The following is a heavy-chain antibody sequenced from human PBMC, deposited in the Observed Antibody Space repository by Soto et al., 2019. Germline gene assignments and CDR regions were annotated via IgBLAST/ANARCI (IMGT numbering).Heavy chain of an antibody. J-gene: IGHJ4*02. CDR3: QGGDF. D-gene: IGHD3-16*01. CDR2: INDSGST. V-gene: IGHV4-34*01. CDR1: GGSFRGYF. Sequence: SETLSLTCAVSGGSFRGYFWSWIRQSPDKGLEWIGEINDSGSTYYNPSFKSRLTISVDTSRSQISLTLTSVTAADSAVYYCQGGDFWGQGTRVTVSS.